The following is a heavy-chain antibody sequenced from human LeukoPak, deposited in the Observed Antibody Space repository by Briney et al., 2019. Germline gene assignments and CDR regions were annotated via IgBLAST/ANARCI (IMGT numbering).Heavy chain of an antibody. V-gene: IGHV4-59*08. J-gene: IGHJ4*02. Sequence: SETLSLTCTVSGGSISSYYWSWIRQPPGKGLEWIGYIYYSGSTYYNPSLKSRVTISVDTSKNQFSLKLSSVTAADTAVYYCASLGYGSGSSLDYWGQGTLVTVSS. D-gene: IGHD3-10*01. CDR1: GGSISSYY. CDR3: ASLGYGSGSSLDY. CDR2: IYYSGST.